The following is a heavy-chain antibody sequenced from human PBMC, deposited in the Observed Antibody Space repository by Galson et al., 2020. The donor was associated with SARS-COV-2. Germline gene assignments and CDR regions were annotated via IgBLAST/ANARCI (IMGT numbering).Heavy chain of an antibody. V-gene: IGHV4-39*01. CDR3: ARRASAGSSRIDLNWFDP. CDR1: GGFISSSNYY. Sequence: SETLSLTCTVSGGFISSSNYYWGWIRQPPGKGLELIGSIHYSGSTYYNPSLKSRVTISAETSKNQFSLKLRSVTAADTAVYYCARRASAGSSRIDLNWFDPWGQGTLVTVSS. D-gene: IGHD6-6*01. J-gene: IGHJ5*02. CDR2: IHYSGST.